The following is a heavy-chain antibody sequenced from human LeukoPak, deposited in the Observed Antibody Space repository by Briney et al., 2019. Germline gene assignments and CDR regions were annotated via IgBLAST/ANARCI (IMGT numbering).Heavy chain of an antibody. V-gene: IGHV3-7*01. CDR2: IKQDGSEK. J-gene: IGHJ4*02. CDR1: GFHLCNHW. D-gene: IGHD4-17*01. Sequence: GALRLSFAAPGFHLCNHWMSRVRPASGKGPEWVANIKQDGSEKYYVDSVKGRFTISRDNAKNSLYLQMNSLRAEDTAVYYCARGPNYGDRVDYLDSWGQGILVTVSS. CDR3: ARGPNYGDRVDYLDS.